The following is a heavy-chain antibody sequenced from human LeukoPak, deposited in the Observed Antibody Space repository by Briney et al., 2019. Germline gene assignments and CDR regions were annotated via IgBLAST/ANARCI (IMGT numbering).Heavy chain of an antibody. CDR1: GGSFSGYY. V-gene: IGHV4-34*01. Sequence: SETLSLTCAVYGGSFSGYYWSWIRQPPGKGLEWIGEINHSGSTNYNPSLKSRVTISVDTSKNQFSLKLSSVTAADTAVYYCAASIFGVVTSAEYFQHWGQGTLVTVSS. CDR3: AASIFGVVTSAEYFQH. J-gene: IGHJ1*01. CDR2: INHSGST. D-gene: IGHD3-3*01.